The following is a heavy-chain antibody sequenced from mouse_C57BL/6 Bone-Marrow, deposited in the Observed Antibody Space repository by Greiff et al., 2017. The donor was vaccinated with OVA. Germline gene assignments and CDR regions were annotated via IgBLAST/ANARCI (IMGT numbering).Heavy chain of an antibody. CDR1: GYTFTDYY. D-gene: IGHD2-3*01. V-gene: IGHV1-26*01. CDR3: ANDGYFWYFDA. CDR2: INPNNGGT. J-gene: IGHJ1*03. Sequence: VQLQQGGRELVNPGSSVKISCKASGYTFTDYYMNWVKQSHGKSLEWIGDINPNNGGTSYNQKFKGKATLTVDKSSSTAYMELRSLTSEDSAVYYCANDGYFWYFDAWGTGTTVTVSS.